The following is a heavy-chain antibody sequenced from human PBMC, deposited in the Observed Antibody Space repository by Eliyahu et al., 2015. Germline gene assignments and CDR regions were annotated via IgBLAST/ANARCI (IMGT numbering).Heavy chain of an antibody. CDR1: GYTLTELS. J-gene: IGHJ6*03. CDR3: ATSSNLDSFYYMDV. Sequence: QVQLVQSGAEVKKPGASVKVSCXVSGYTLTELSMPWVRQAPGKGVEWMGGFDXEDGESIYAQKFQGRLTVTEDTSTDTAYMELSSLRSEDTAMYYCATSSNLDSFYYMDVWGKGTTVTVSS. D-gene: IGHD2-2*01. V-gene: IGHV1-24*01. CDR2: FDXEDGES.